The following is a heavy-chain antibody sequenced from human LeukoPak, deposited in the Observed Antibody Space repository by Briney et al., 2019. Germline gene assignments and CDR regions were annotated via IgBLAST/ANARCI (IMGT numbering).Heavy chain of an antibody. CDR2: IIPIFGTA. CDR1: GYTFTSYG. J-gene: IGHJ6*02. V-gene: IGHV1-69*13. CDR3: ARDRVVVLSLYYYYGMDV. D-gene: IGHD3-22*01. Sequence: SVKVSCTASGYTFTSYGISWVRQAPGQGLEWMGGIIPIFGTANYAQKFQGRVTITADESTSTAYMELSSLRSEDTAVYYCARDRVVVLSLYYYYGMDVWGQGTTVTVSS.